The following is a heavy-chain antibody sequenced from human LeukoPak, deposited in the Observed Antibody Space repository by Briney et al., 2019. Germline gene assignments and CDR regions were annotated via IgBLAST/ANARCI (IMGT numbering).Heavy chain of an antibody. V-gene: IGHV3-21*01. D-gene: IGHD6-19*01. J-gene: IGHJ3*02. CDR3: ASKGAAVTGVFDI. CDR2: ISRSSSNI. CDR1: AFTLSEYT. Sequence: GGSLRLSCAASAFTLSEYTMNTGRQAPGKGLEWVSSISRSSSNIYYADFVRGRFTVSRDNAKNSLFLQMNSLRVEDTAIYYCASKGAAVTGVFDIWGQGTMLTVSS.